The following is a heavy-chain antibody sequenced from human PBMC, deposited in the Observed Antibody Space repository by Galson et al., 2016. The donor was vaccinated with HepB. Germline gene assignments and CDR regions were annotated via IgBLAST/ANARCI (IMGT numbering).Heavy chain of an antibody. V-gene: IGHV2-5*02. CDR3: AHSLVGNYGSGSSLDFDY. Sequence: PALVKPTQTLTLTCTFSGFSLTTTGVGVGWIRQPPGKGLEWLALIYWDDDKRHSPSLKSRLTITKDTTKNQVVLTMTNMDPVDTATYYCAHSLVGNYGSGSSLDFDYWGQGTLVTVSS. D-gene: IGHD3-10*01. CDR2: IYWDDDK. CDR1: GFSLTTTGVG. J-gene: IGHJ4*02.